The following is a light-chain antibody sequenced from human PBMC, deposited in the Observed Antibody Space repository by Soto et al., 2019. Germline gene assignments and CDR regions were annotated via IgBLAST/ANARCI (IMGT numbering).Light chain of an antibody. J-gene: IGLJ3*02. V-gene: IGLV1-47*01. CDR2: KNN. CDR3: GARLNSLSRSWV. Sequence: QSVLTQPPSASGTPGQRVTISCSGSNSKIEDNYVYWYQQLPGTAPKLLIYKNNQRPSGVPDRFSGSRSGASASLVISGLRSADEADYYCGARLNSLSRSWVFGGGTKLTVL. CDR1: NSKIEDNY.